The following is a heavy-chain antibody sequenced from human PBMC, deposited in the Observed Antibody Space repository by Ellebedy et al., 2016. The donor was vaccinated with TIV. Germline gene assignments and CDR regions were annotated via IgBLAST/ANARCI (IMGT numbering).Heavy chain of an antibody. Sequence: AASVKVSCKASGGTFNNYAFSWVRQAPGQGLEWMGGIIPIFGTVKYAQKFQDRVTITAVDSTDTVYMELSSLRSEDTAVFYCARSRGTLTPGNWFYFDYWGQGTLVTVSS. J-gene: IGHJ4*02. CDR3: ARSRGTLTPGNWFYFDY. CDR1: GGTFNNYA. V-gene: IGHV1-69*13. CDR2: IIPIFGTV. D-gene: IGHD3-10*01.